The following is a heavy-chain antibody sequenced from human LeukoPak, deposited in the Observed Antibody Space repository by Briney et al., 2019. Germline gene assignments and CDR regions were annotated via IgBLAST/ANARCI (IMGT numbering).Heavy chain of an antibody. D-gene: IGHD1-1*01. V-gene: IGHV3-23*01. J-gene: IGHJ4*02. Sequence: GGSLRLSCAASGFTFSSYAMSWVRQAPGKGLEWVSAISGSGSSTYYADSVKGRFTIFRDNSKNTLYLQMSSLRAEDTAVYYCVRGHTTATYYFDYWGQGTLVTVSS. CDR1: GFTFSSYA. CDR2: ISGSGSST. CDR3: VRGHTTATYYFDY.